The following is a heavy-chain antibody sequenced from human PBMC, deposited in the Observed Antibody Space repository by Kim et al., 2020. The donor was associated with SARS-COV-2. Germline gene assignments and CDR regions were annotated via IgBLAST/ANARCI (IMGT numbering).Heavy chain of an antibody. J-gene: IGHJ4*02. V-gene: IGHV4-59*09. D-gene: IGHD3-3*01. CDR3: ARGGYVSSGYFSY. Sequence: STPSLKRRVTISVDTSKTQFSLKLSSVTAADTAVYYCARGGYVSSGYFSYWGQGTLVTVSS.